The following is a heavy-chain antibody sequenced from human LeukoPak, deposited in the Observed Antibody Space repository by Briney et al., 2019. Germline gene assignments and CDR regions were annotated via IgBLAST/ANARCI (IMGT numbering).Heavy chain of an antibody. CDR1: GFTFDDYA. CDR3: ARKMIVDDY. D-gene: IGHD3-22*01. Sequence: PGRSLRLSCAASGFTFDDYAMHWVRQAPGKGLEWVSGISWNSGSIGYADSVKGRFTISRDNAKNSLYLQMNSLRAEDTAVYYCARKMIVDDYWGQGTLVTVSS. J-gene: IGHJ4*02. CDR2: ISWNSGSI. V-gene: IGHV3-9*01.